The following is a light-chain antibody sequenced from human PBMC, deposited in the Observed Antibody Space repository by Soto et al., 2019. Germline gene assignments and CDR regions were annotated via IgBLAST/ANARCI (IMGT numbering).Light chain of an antibody. V-gene: IGLV2-11*01. J-gene: IGLJ7*01. CDR2: GVS. CDR3: CSYAGSYTWV. Sequence: QSALTQPRSVSGSPGQSVTISCSGTSSDVGGYNYVSWYQQHPGKAPKLMIYGVSKRPSGVPDRFSGSKSGNTAFLTISGLQAEDEADYYCCSYAGSYTWVFGGGTQLTVL. CDR1: SSDVGGYNY.